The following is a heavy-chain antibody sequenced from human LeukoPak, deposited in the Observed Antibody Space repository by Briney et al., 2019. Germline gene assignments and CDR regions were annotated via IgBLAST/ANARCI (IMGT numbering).Heavy chain of an antibody. Sequence: PSETLSLTCAVYGGSFSGYYWSWIRQPPGKGLEWIGYIYYSGSTNYNPSLKSRVTISVDTSKNQFSLKLSSVTAADTAVYYCARRGNGSFYYFDDWGQGTLVTVSS. CDR1: GGSFSGYY. V-gene: IGHV4-59*08. J-gene: IGHJ4*02. CDR2: IYYSGST. D-gene: IGHD1-26*01. CDR3: ARRGNGSFYYFDD.